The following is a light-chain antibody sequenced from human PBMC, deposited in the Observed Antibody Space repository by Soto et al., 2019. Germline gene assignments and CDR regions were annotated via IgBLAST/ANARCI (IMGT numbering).Light chain of an antibody. Sequence: EIVLTQSPGTLSLSPGERATLSCRASQSVTSSYLAWYQQKPGQAPRLLIYDASSRATGIPDKFSGSGSGTDFTHTISRLEPDDFAVYYCQQYGSSPITFGQGTRLEIK. CDR3: QQYGSSPIT. CDR1: QSVTSSY. CDR2: DAS. J-gene: IGKJ5*01. V-gene: IGKV3-20*01.